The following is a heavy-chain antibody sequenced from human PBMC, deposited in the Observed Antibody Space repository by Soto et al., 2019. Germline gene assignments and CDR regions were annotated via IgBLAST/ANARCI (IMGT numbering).Heavy chain of an antibody. V-gene: IGHV4-39*01. J-gene: IGHJ4*02. D-gene: IGHD4-4*01. CDR1: GGSISSRTFW. CDR2: MYYSGSS. CDR3: ARHPRDDYNYGGSGIFDY. Sequence: QLQLQESGPGLVKPSETLSLTCSVSGGSISSRTFWWAWIRQPPGKGLEWIGDMYYSGSSYSSPSLKSRVTLSVDTSKNQLSLKLNSVTSADTAVYYCARHPRDDYNYGGSGIFDYWGQGTLVTVSS.